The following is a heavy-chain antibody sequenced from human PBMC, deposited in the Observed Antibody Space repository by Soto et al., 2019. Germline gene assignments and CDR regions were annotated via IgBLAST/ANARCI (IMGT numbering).Heavy chain of an antibody. CDR3: ARDHGWSYDSWFVP. CDR2: ISSSSSYI. Sequence: EVQLVESGGGLVKPGGSLRLSCAFTFSTYSLNWVRQAPGKGREGVSSISSSSSYIKYADAVKGRFTISRANAKNSLYLQMNSLRAEDTAVYYCARDHGWSYDSWFVPWGQGTLVTVSS. J-gene: IGHJ5*02. V-gene: IGHV3-21*01. CDR1: TFSTYS. D-gene: IGHD1-26*01.